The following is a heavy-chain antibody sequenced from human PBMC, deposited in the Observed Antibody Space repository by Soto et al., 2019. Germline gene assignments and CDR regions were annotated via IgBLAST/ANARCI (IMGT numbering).Heavy chain of an antibody. Sequence: QVQLVQSGAEVKKPGASVKVSCKASGYTFTGYFMHWVRQAPGQGLEWMGWINSNCGATKYAQKFQGRVTLSRDTSISTAYMELSGLRSDDTAVYYCARGGGTILAPLPWGQGTLVTVSS. CDR1: GYTFTGYF. V-gene: IGHV1-2*02. J-gene: IGHJ5*02. CDR2: INSNCGAT. CDR3: ARGGGTILAPLP. D-gene: IGHD3-3*01.